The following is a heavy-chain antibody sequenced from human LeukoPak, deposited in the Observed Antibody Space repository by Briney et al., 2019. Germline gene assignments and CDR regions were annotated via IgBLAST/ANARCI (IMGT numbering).Heavy chain of an antibody. J-gene: IGHJ5*02. CDR2: VATGGTGP. V-gene: IGHV3-74*01. CDR1: GFTFSGYW. Sequence: GGSLRLSCAASGFTFSGYWMHWVRQAPGKGLVWVSRVATGGTGPSYGDSVKGRFTISRDNAKNTLYLQMNSLSAEDTAVYFCARDMGPYGGSPGASWGQGTLVTVSS. CDR3: ARDMGPYGGSPGAS. D-gene: IGHD4-23*01.